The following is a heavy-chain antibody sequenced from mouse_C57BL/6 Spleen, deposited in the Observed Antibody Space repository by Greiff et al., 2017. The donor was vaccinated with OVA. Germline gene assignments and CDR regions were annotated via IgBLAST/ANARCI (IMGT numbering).Heavy chain of an antibody. J-gene: IGHJ2*01. Sequence: EVHLVESGPGLVKPSQSLSLTCSVTGYSITSGYYWNWIRQFPGNKLEWMGYISYDGSNNYNPSLKNRISITRDTSKNQFFLKLNSVTTEDTATYYCANSNPYYFDYWGQGTTLTVSS. CDR1: GYSITSGYY. CDR3: ANSNPYYFDY. D-gene: IGHD2-5*01. V-gene: IGHV3-6*01. CDR2: ISYDGSN.